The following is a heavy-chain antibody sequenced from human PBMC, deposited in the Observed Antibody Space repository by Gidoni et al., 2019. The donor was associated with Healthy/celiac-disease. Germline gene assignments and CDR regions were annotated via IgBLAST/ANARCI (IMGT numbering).Heavy chain of an antibody. Sequence: QVQLVQSGAEVKKPGASVKVSCKASGYTFTGYYMHWVRQAPGQGLEWMGWINPNSGGTNYAQKFQGRVTMTRDTSISTAYMELSRLRSDDTAVYYCARLSYYDYVWGSYRYTGTPMDVWGQGTTVTVSS. CDR3: ARLSYYDYVWGSYRYTGTPMDV. CDR1: GYTFTGYY. D-gene: IGHD3-16*02. V-gene: IGHV1-2*02. J-gene: IGHJ6*02. CDR2: INPNSGGT.